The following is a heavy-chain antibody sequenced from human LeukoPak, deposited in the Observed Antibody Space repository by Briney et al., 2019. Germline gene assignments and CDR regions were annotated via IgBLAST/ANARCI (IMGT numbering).Heavy chain of an antibody. CDR2: INPNSGDT. J-gene: IGHJ4*02. CDR1: GYTFTGYH. V-gene: IGHV1-2*06. Sequence: EASVKVSCKASGYTFTGYHMHWVRQAPGQGLEWMGRINPNSGDTNYAQKFQGRVAMTRDTSISTAFMELTRLRSDDTAVYYCARDYCSSTGCLFDYWGQGTLVTVSS. CDR3: ARDYCSSTGCLFDY. D-gene: IGHD2-2*01.